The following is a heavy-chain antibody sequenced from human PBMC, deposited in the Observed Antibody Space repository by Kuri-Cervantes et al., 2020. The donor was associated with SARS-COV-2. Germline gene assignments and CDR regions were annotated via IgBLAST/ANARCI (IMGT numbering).Heavy chain of an antibody. CDR2: IIPLFGTT. J-gene: IGHJ3*01. CDR1: GDTVSSYS. CDR3: ARDRVGRENAFDV. Sequence: SVKVSCKAIGDTVSSYSISWVRQAPGQGLEWMGGIIPLFGTTGSAQTFRGRITITADKSTNTAYMELSSLTAEETAMYFCARDRVGRENAFDVWGLGTMVTVSS. D-gene: IGHD5-24*01. V-gene: IGHV1-69*06.